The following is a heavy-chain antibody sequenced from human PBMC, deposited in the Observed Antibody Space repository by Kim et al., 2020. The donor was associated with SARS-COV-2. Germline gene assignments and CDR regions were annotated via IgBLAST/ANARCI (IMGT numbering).Heavy chain of an antibody. V-gene: IGHV4-59*12. CDR1: GGSISSYY. Sequence: SETLSLTCTVSGGSISSYYWSWIRQPPGKGLEWIGYIYYSGTTNYNPSLRSRVTISVDTSKNQFSLKLSSVTAADTAVYYCARTIADYYYYYFMDVWGKG. CDR2: IYYSGTT. J-gene: IGHJ6*03. CDR3: ARTIADYYYYYFMDV. D-gene: IGHD6-13*01.